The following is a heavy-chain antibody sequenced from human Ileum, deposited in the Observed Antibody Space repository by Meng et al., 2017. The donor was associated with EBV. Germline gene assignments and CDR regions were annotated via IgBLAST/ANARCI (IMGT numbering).Heavy chain of an antibody. CDR2: IKSATVGGTT. V-gene: IGHV3-15*01. CDR1: GFGFSNAW. Sequence: GRLVGAGGGLVRPGGSLRLSCAASGFGFSNAWMSWVRQAPGKGLEWVARIKSATVGGTTDYAAAVKGRFTISRDDSKNMVFLQMNSLKTEDTAVYYCVSSWSDPWGQGTLVTVSS. CDR3: VSSWSDP. J-gene: IGHJ5*02.